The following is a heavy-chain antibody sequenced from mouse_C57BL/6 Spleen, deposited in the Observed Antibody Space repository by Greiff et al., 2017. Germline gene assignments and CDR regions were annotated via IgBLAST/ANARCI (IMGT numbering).Heavy chain of an antibody. J-gene: IGHJ3*01. CDR2: IHPADSDT. Sequence: QVQLQQPGAELVKPGASVKLSCKASGYTFTSYWMHWVKQRPGQGLEWIGRIHPADSDTNYNQKFKGQATLTVDKSASTAYMQLSSLTSEDSAVYYCAIPLANGDMYAYWGQGTLVTVSA. CDR3: AIPLANGDMYAY. V-gene: IGHV1-74*01. D-gene: IGHD4-1*01. CDR1: GYTFTSYW.